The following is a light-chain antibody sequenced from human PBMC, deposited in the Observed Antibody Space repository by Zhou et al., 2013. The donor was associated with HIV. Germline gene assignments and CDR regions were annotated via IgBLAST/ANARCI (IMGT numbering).Light chain of an antibody. J-gene: IGKJ2*01. V-gene: IGKV1-39*01. CDR2: KAS. CDR1: QSITSY. Sequence: DIRMTQSPSSLSASVGDRVTITCRASQSITSYLNWYQQKPGKAPTLLIYKASNLQSGVPSRFSGSGTGTEFTLTISSLQPEDFATYYCQQSYTTPYTFGQGTKLEIK. CDR3: QQSYTTPYT.